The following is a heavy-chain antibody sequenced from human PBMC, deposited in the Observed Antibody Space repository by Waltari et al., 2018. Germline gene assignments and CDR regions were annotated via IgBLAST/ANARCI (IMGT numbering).Heavy chain of an antibody. J-gene: IGHJ5*02. CDR3: ARVRVVVTGLGWFDP. Sequence: QLQLQESGPGLVKPSETLSLTCTVSGGSISSSSYYWGWIRQPPGKGLEWIGRIYYSGSPYYTPSLKGRGTISVDTSKNQFSLKLSSVTAADTAVYYCARVRVVVTGLGWFDPWGQGTLVTVSS. CDR2: IYYSGSP. CDR1: GGSISSSSYY. D-gene: IGHD2-15*01. V-gene: IGHV4-39*07.